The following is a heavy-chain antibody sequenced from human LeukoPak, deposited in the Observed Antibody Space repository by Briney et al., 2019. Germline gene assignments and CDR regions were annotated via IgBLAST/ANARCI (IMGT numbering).Heavy chain of an antibody. CDR3: ARVPSLRYFDWLLSHDAFDI. CDR2: IYSGGST. V-gene: IGHV3-66*01. Sequence: PGGSLRLSCAASGFTVSSNYMSWVRQAPGKGLEWVSVIYSGGSTYYADSVKGRFTISRDNSKNTLYLQMNSLRAEDTAVYYCARVPSLRYFDWLLSHDAFDIWGQGTMVTVSS. CDR1: GFTVSSNY. D-gene: IGHD3-9*01. J-gene: IGHJ3*02.